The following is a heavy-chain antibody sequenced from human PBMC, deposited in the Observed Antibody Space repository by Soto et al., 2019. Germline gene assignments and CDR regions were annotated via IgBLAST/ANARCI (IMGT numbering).Heavy chain of an antibody. CDR2: TKRKAASYTT. D-gene: IGHD2-15*01. J-gene: IGHJ4*02. CDR3: VTIQFSRWFY. CDR1: GFTLSDHF. Sequence: GGSLRLSCAASGFTLSDHFMEWVRQAPGKGLEWVGRTKRKAASYTTDYAASVNGRFTISRDDSKNSLYLQMNSLKTEDTAMYYCVTIQFSRWFYWGLGTLVTVSS. V-gene: IGHV3-72*01.